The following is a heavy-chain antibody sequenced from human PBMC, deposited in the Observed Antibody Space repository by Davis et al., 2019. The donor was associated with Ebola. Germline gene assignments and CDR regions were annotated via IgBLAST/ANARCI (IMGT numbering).Heavy chain of an antibody. CDR1: GVSFSGYY. Sequence: SETLSLTCAVYGVSFSGYYWSWIRQPPGKGLEWIGEINHSGSTNYNPSLKSRVTISVDTSKNQFSLKLSSVTAADTAVYYCARERAYSSSWYWFDPWGQGTLVTVSS. J-gene: IGHJ5*02. D-gene: IGHD6-13*01. CDR3: ARERAYSSSWYWFDP. V-gene: IGHV4-34*01. CDR2: INHSGST.